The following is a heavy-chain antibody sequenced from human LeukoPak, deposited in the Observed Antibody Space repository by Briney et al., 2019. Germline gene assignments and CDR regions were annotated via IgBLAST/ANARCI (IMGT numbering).Heavy chain of an antibody. CDR1: GFTFSGSA. CDR3: TMIVVPHDY. D-gene: IGHD3-22*01. J-gene: IGHJ4*02. V-gene: IGHV3-73*01. CDR2: IRSRANSYAT. Sequence: GGSLRLSCAASGFTFSGSAMHWVRQASGKGLEWVGRIRSRANSYATAYAASVKGRFTISRDDSKNTAYLQMNSLKTEDTAVYYCTMIVVPHDYWGQGTLVTVSS.